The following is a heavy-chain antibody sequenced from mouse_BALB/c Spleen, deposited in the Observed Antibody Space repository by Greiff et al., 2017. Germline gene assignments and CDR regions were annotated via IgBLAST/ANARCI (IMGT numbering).Heavy chain of an antibody. V-gene: IGHV14-4*02. J-gene: IGHJ4*01. D-gene: IGHD2-1*01. Sequence: VQLKESGAELVRSGASVKLSCTASGFNIKDYYMHWVKQRPEQGLEWIGWIDPENGDTEYAPKFQGKATMTADTSSNTAYLQLSSLTSEDTAVYYCNAYGTKYYAMDYWGQGTSVTVSS. CDR2: IDPENGDT. CDR3: NAYGTKYYAMDY. CDR1: GFNIKDYY.